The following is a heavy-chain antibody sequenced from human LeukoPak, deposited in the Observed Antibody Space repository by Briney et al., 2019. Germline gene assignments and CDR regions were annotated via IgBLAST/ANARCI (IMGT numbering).Heavy chain of an antibody. CDR2: ISSGSGYI. CDR3: VRGWFDF. CDR1: GFTFSSYT. J-gene: IGHJ5*01. V-gene: IGHV3-21*01. Sequence: GGSLRLSCAASGFTFSSYTMNWVRLAPGKGLEWVSSISSGSGYIQYADSVKGRFTISRDNAEDSVFLQMRSLRVDDTALYYCVRGWFDFWGQGTPVTVSS.